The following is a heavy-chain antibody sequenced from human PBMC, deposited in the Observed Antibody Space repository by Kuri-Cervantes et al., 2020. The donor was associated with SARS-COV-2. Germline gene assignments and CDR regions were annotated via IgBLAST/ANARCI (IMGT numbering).Heavy chain of an antibody. CDR1: GFTFGDYA. Sequence: GESLKISCTASGFTFGDYAMSWVRQAPGKGLEWVSAISGSGGSTYYADSVKGRFTISRDNSKNTLYLQMNSLRAEDTAVYYCANNPTYYDFLYGMDVWGQGTTVTVSS. D-gene: IGHD3-3*01. V-gene: IGHV3-23*01. CDR3: ANNPTYYDFLYGMDV. CDR2: ISGSGGST. J-gene: IGHJ6*02.